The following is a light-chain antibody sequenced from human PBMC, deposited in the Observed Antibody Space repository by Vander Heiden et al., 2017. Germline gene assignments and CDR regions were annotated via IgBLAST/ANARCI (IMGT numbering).Light chain of an antibody. CDR3: QQSNITPRT. CDR1: QSINTF. V-gene: IGKV1-39*01. Sequence: DIEMTQSPSSLSASVGDRVTIACRASQSINTFLNWYQQRPGTAPRLLLYGGSRLQTGVPSRFSGSGSGTDFTLTISRLQPEDFATYYCQQSNITPRTIGQGTKVEIK. CDR2: GGS. J-gene: IGKJ1*01.